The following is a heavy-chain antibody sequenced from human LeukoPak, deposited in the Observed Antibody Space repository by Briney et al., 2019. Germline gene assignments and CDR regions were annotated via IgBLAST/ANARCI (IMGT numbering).Heavy chain of an antibody. V-gene: IGHV4-59*01. D-gene: IGHD3-16*02. Sequence: SETLSLTCTVSGGSISSYYWSWIRQPPGKVLEWIGYIYYSGSTNYNPSLKSRVTISVDTSKNQFSLKLSSVTAADTAVYYCARVGLRLGELSFFDYWGQGTLVTVSS. J-gene: IGHJ4*02. CDR1: GGSISSYY. CDR2: IYYSGST. CDR3: ARVGLRLGELSFFDY.